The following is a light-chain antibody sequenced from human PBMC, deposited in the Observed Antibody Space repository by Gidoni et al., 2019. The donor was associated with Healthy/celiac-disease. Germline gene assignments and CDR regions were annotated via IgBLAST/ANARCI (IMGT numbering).Light chain of an antibody. CDR1: QSVSSSY. CDR2: GAS. Sequence: EIVLTQSPGPLSLSPGERATLSCRASQSVSSSYLAWYQQKPGQAPRLRIYGASSRATGTDFTLTISRLEPEDFAVYYCQQYGSSITVGQGTRLGIK. CDR3: QQYGSSIT. J-gene: IGKJ5*01. V-gene: IGKV3-20*01.